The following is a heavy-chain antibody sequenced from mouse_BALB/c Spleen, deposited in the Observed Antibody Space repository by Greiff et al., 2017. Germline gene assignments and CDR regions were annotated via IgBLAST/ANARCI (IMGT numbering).Heavy chain of an antibody. Sequence: EVQGVESGGGLVKPGGSLKLSCAASGFTFSSYAMSWVRQTPEKRLEWVASISSGGSTYYPDSVKGRFTISRDNARNILYLQMSSLRSEDTAMYYCARDEGSSSYVAYWGQGTLVTVSA. CDR1: GFTFSSYA. J-gene: IGHJ3*01. V-gene: IGHV5-6-5*01. CDR2: ISSGGST. D-gene: IGHD1-1*01. CDR3: ARDEGSSSYVAY.